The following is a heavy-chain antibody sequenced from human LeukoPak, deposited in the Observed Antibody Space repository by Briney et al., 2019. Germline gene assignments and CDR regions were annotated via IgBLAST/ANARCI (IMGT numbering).Heavy chain of an antibody. CDR2: IKQDGSEK. V-gene: IGHV3-7*04. D-gene: IGHD3-10*01. Sequence: GGSLRLSCAASGFIFSSYWMSWVRQAPGKGLEWVANIKQDGSEKCYVDSVKGRFTISRDNAKNSLYLQMSSLRAEDTAVYYCAREGGRPGYFGSGSPWGQGTLVTVSS. CDR3: AREGGRPGYFGSGSP. J-gene: IGHJ4*02. CDR1: GFIFSSYW.